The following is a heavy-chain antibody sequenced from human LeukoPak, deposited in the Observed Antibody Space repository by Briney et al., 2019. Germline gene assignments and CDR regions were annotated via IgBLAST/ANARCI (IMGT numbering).Heavy chain of an antibody. D-gene: IGHD3-22*01. CDR2: INPSGGSA. CDR3: ARLADYDSSGYLSY. J-gene: IGHJ4*02. V-gene: IGHV1-46*01. Sequence: ASVKVSCKTSGYTSTNYYMHWVRQAPGQGLEWMGIINPSGGSARYAQKFQGRVTMTRDTSTSTVYMEVSSLRSEDTAVYYCARLADYDSSGYLSYWGQGTLVTVSS. CDR1: GYTSTNYY.